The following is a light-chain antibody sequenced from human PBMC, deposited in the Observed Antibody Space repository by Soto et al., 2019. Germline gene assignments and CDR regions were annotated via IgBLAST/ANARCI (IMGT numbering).Light chain of an antibody. V-gene: IGLV1-44*01. CDR2: NNN. CDR1: SSNIGTNA. Sequence: QSVLTQPPSASGTPGQRVTISCSGGSSNIGTNAVNWYQQLPGTAPKLLIYNNNQRPSGVPDRLSGSKSGTSASLAISGLQSEDEADYYCAAWDDSLNGYVFGTGTKVTVL. J-gene: IGLJ1*01. CDR3: AAWDDSLNGYV.